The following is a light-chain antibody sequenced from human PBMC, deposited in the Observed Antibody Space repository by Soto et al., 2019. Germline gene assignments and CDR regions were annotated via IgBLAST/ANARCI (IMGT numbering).Light chain of an antibody. CDR3: SSYTSSSTYV. CDR1: GSDVGGYDY. J-gene: IGLJ1*01. Sequence: QSLLTKPASLSGSPGQSITISCTGTGSDVGGYDYVSWYQHHPGKAPKVMIYEVTNRPSGVSNRFSGSKSGNTASLTISGLLAEDEADYYCSSYTSSSTYVFGTGTKVPS. CDR2: EVT. V-gene: IGLV2-14*01.